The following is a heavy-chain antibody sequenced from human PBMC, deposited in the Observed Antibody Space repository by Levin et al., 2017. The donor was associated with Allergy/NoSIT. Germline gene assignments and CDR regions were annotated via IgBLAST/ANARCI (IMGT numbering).Heavy chain of an antibody. CDR3: ASTYYDFWSGHGWFDP. V-gene: IGHV1-69*04. Sequence: SVKVSCKASGGTFSSYAISWVRQAPGQGLEWMGRIIPILGIANYAQKFQGRVTITADKSTSTAYMELSSLRSEDTAVYYCASTYYDFWSGHGWFDPWGQGTLVTVSS. J-gene: IGHJ5*02. D-gene: IGHD3-3*01. CDR2: IIPILGIA. CDR1: GGTFSSYA.